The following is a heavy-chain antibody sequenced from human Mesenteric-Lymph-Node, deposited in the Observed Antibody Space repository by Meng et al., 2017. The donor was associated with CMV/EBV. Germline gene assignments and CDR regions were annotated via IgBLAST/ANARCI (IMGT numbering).Heavy chain of an antibody. Sequence: GGSLRLSCAASGFTFSSYIMNWVRQAPGKGLEWVSSISSSSSHINYADSVKGRFTISRDNSKNTLYVQMNSLRVEDTAVYYCAKGLADFDYWGQGTLVTVSS. J-gene: IGHJ4*02. CDR2: ISSSSSHI. CDR1: GFTFSSYI. CDR3: AKGLADFDY. D-gene: IGHD6-25*01. V-gene: IGHV3-21*04.